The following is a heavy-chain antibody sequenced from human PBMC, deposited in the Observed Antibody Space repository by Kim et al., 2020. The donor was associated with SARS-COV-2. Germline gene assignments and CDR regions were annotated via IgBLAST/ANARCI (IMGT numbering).Heavy chain of an antibody. Sequence: VKGRCTISRDNSKNTLYLQMNSLRAEDTAVYYCAKAPRGYGDYYYYGMDVWGQGTTVTVSS. V-gene: IGHV3-30*02. J-gene: IGHJ6*02. CDR3: AKAPRGYGDYYYYGMDV. D-gene: IGHD4-17*01.